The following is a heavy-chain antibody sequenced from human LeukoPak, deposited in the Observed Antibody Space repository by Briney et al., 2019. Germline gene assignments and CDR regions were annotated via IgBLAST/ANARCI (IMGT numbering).Heavy chain of an antibody. D-gene: IGHD6-13*01. CDR2: IYYSGST. CDR3: ARVVGKYSSSWYY. CDR1: GGSIRSFY. Sequence: PSETLSLTCTASGGSIRSFYWSWIRQPPGKALEWIGYIYYSGSTNYNPSLKSRVTISVDTSKNQFSLKLRSVTAADTAVYYCARVVGKYSSSWYYWGQGTLVTVSS. V-gene: IGHV4-59*12. J-gene: IGHJ4*02.